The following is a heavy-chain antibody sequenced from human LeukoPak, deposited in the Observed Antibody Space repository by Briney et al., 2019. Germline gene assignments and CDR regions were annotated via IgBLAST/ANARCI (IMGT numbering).Heavy chain of an antibody. Sequence: GGSLRLSCAASGFTFSSYWMSWVRQAPGKGLEWVANINQDGSDKYYVDSVKGRLTISRDNAKKSLYLQMNSLRVEDTAVYYCAQSRGVGYWGQGTLVTVSS. V-gene: IGHV3-7*01. D-gene: IGHD1-26*01. CDR2: INQDGSDK. CDR1: GFTFSSYW. CDR3: AQSRGVGY. J-gene: IGHJ4*02.